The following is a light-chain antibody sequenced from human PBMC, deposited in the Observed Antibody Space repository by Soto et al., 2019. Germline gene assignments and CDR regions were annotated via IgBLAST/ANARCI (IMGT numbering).Light chain of an antibody. CDR1: QSVSSN. J-gene: IGKJ2*01. CDR2: GAS. V-gene: IGKV3-15*01. CDR3: HQYDKLPPSNT. Sequence: EIVMTKSPATLSVSPGEGATVSCRASQSVSSNLAWYQQKPGQAPRLLIYGASTRATGIPARFSGSGSGTEFTLTISSLQSEDLAVYYCHQYDKLPPSNTFGQGTKRESK.